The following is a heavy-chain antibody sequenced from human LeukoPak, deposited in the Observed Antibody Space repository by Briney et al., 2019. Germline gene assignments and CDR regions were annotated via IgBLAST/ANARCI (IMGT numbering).Heavy chain of an antibody. CDR2: IGSDGKT. CDR3: ARETTVTFPDAFDV. D-gene: IGHD4-17*01. J-gene: IGHJ3*01. V-gene: IGHV3-23*01. CDR1: GFTFNNYA. Sequence: GGSLRLSCAASGFTFNNYAMSWVRQAPGKGLEWVSAIGSDGKTYYADSVRGRFTISRDNSKNMLYLQINSLRADDTAVYYCARETTVTFPDAFDVWGQGTMVTVSS.